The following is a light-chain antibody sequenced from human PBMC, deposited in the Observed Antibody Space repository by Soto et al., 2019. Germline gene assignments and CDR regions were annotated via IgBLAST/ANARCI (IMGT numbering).Light chain of an antibody. CDR2: GNT. CDR3: QSCGSSLSDLV. Sequence: QSVLTQPPSVSGAPGQRVTISCTGSSSNIGSGYDVHWYQQLPGTAPKLLIYGNTNRPSGVPDRFSGSKSGTSASLAITGFRAEDEADYYCQSCGSSLSDLVFGGGTKLTVL. V-gene: IGLV1-40*01. J-gene: IGLJ3*02. CDR1: SSNIGSGYD.